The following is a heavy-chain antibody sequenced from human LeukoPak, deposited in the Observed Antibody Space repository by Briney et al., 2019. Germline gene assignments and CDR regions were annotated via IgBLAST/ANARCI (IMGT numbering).Heavy chain of an antibody. Sequence: PGGSLRLSCAASGFTVSSNYMSWVSQAPGKGLEWVSVIYSGGSTYYADSVKGRFTISRDNSKNTLYLQMNSLRAEDTAVYYCARDLASYGMDVWGQGTTVTVSS. CDR3: ARDLASYGMDV. J-gene: IGHJ6*02. CDR2: IYSGGST. D-gene: IGHD3-16*01. CDR1: GFTVSSNY. V-gene: IGHV3-66*01.